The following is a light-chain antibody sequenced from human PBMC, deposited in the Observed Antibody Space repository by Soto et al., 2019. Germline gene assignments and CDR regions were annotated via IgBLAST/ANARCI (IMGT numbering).Light chain of an antibody. CDR1: QSVSYN. Sequence: ETVMTQSPATLSVSPGDRATLSCSASQSVSYNLAWYQQKPGQAPRLLIYDASTRATGIPARFSGSASGTEFTLNLRSLLSEDFAVYYCQQYNNWPLTFGGGTKVEMK. CDR2: DAS. CDR3: QQYNNWPLT. J-gene: IGKJ4*01. V-gene: IGKV3D-15*01.